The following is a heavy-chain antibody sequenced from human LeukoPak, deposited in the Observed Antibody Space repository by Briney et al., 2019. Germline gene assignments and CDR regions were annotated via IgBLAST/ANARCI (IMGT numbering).Heavy chain of an antibody. D-gene: IGHD2-2*01. Sequence: WGSLRLSCAASGFTFSSYAMHWVRQAPGKGLEYVSAISSNGGSTYYANSVKGRFTISRDNSKNTLYLQMGSLRAEDMAVYYCARSRQAYYYYGMDVWGQGTTVTVSS. J-gene: IGHJ6*02. CDR1: GFTFSSYA. CDR3: ARSRQAYYYYGMDV. CDR2: ISSNGGST. V-gene: IGHV3-64*01.